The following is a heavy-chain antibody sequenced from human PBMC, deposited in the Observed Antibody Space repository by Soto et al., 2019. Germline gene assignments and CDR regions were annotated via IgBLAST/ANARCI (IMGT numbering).Heavy chain of an antibody. V-gene: IGHV6-1*01. J-gene: IGHJ6*02. D-gene: IGHD5-18*01. CDR3: ARASLHVDTAMVTGIYYYYGMDV. Sequence: PSQTLSLTCAISGDSVSSNSAAWNWIRQSPSRGLEWLGRTYYRSKWYNDYAVSVKSRITINPDTSKNQFSLQLNSVTPEDTAVYYCARASLHVDTAMVTGIYYYYGMDVWGQGTTVTAP. CDR2: TYYRSKWYN. CDR1: GDSVSSNSAA.